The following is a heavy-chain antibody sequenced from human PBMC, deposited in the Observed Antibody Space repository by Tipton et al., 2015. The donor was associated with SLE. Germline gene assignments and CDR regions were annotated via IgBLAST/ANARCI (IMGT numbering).Heavy chain of an antibody. Sequence: SLRLSCAASGFTFSSYAMSWVRQAPGKGLEWVSAISGSGGSTYYADSVKGRFTISRDNSKNTLYLQINSLRAEDTAVYYCAKAYYYDSSGYPGAFDIWGQGTMVTVSS. D-gene: IGHD3-22*01. CDR1: GFTFSSYA. V-gene: IGHV3-23*01. CDR2: ISGSGGST. CDR3: AKAYYYDSSGYPGAFDI. J-gene: IGHJ3*02.